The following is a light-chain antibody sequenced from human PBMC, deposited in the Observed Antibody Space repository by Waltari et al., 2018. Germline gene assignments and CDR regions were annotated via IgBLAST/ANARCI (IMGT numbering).Light chain of an antibody. V-gene: IGLV2-14*01. Sequence: QSALTQPASVSGSPGQSITISCTGTSSDVGAFNYISWYQQHPGKAPKVIIYEVSNRPAGVSTRCSGSRAGNTASLPISGLQTEDEADYYCNSYTTTAARVFGGGTRLTVL. CDR3: NSYTTTAARV. CDR1: SSDVGAFNY. J-gene: IGLJ3*02. CDR2: EVS.